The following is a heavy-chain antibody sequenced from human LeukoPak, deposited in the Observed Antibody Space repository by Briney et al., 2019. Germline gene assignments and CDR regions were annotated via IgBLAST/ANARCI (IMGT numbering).Heavy chain of an antibody. V-gene: IGHV4-4*09. CDR2: IHTSGGS. J-gene: IGHJ4*02. Sequence: SETLSLTCTVSGASISHYYWSWTRQTPEKGLEWMGHIHTSGGSSPYPSLKSRLTMSIETSRNQFSLKLTSVTAADTAVYYCARHERYYGSGIQEAFFDYWGQGTLVTVSS. CDR1: GASISHYY. CDR3: ARHERYYGSGIQEAFFDY. D-gene: IGHD3-10*01.